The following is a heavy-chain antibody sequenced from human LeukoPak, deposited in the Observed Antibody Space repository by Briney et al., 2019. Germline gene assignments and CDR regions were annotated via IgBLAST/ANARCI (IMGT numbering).Heavy chain of an antibody. V-gene: IGHV4-38-2*01. J-gene: IGHJ4*02. CDR1: GYSISSSYY. Sequence: PSETLSLTCAVSGYSISSSYYWGWIRQPPGKGLEWIGSIYHSGSTYYNPSLKSRVTISVDTSKNQFSLKLSSVTAADTAVYYCARRGGNIDYWGQGTLVTVSS. CDR2: IYHSGST. CDR3: ARRGGNIDY. D-gene: IGHD2-15*01.